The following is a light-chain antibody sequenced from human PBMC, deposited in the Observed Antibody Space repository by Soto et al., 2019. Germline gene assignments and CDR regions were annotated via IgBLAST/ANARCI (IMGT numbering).Light chain of an antibody. J-gene: IGLJ1*01. CDR1: GSDVGGSDY. CDR2: EVT. CDR3: SSYTSSSTYV. Sequence: VLTQPASVSGSPGQSITISCTGTGSDVGGSDYVSWYQHHPGKAPKVMIYEVTNRPSGVSNRFSGSKSGNTASLTISGLLAEDEADYYCSSYTSSSTYVFRTGTKVTVL. V-gene: IGLV2-14*01.